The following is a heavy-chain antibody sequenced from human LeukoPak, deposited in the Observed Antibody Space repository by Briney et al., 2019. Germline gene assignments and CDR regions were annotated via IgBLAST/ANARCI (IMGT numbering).Heavy chain of an antibody. D-gene: IGHD5-12*01. Sequence: PGGSLRLSCAASGFTFKNYGMNWVRQAPGKGLEWVSGISPGGETPYYADSVRGRFTISRDNSKNTMYLQMNSLRVEDTAVYYCAHDRAWIEFYFWGQGTLVTVSS. CDR3: AHDRAWIEFYF. V-gene: IGHV3-23*01. J-gene: IGHJ4*02. CDR1: GFTFKNYG. CDR2: ISPGGETP.